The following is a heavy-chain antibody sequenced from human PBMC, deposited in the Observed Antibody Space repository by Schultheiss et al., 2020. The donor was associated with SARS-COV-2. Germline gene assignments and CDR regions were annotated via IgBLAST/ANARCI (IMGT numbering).Heavy chain of an antibody. CDR2: IYTSGST. Sequence: SQTLSLTCTVSGGSVSSGSYYWSWIRQPPGKGLEWIGRIYTSGSTNYNPSLKSRVTMSVDTSKNQFSLKLSSVTAADTAVYYCARGRIAAAAYYYYYYMDVWGKGTTVTVSS. CDR3: ARGRIAAAAYYYYYYMDV. CDR1: GGSVSSGSYY. J-gene: IGHJ6*03. V-gene: IGHV4-61*02. D-gene: IGHD6-13*01.